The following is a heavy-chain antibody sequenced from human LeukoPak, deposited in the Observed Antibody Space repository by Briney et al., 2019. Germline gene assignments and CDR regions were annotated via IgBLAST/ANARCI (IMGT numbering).Heavy chain of an antibody. CDR2: IDPNGGGT. V-gene: IGHV1-2*02. CDR1: GYTFTDYY. D-gene: IGHD3-22*01. Sequence: ASVKVSCKASGYTFTDYYMHWVRQAPGQGLEWMGWIDPNGGGTNYTQKIQGRVTMTRDTSISTAYMELSRLGSDDTAFYYCARGDYDTSGYRSDAFDIWGQGTMVTVSS. J-gene: IGHJ3*02. CDR3: ARGDYDTSGYRSDAFDI.